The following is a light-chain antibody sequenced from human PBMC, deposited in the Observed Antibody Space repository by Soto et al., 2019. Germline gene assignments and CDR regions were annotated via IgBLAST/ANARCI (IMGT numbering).Light chain of an antibody. CDR1: SSDVGAYKY. J-gene: IGLJ3*02. CDR2: EVS. V-gene: IGLV2-8*01. Sequence: QSALTQPPSASGSPGQSVTISCTGTSSDVGAYKYVSWYQQYPGKAPKLMIYEVSKRPSGVPDRFSGSKSGNTASLTVSGLQAEDEADYYCTSYVGSDIWVFGGGIKLTVL. CDR3: TSYVGSDIWV.